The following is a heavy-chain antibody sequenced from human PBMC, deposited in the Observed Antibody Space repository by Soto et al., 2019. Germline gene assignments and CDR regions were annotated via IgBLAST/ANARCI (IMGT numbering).Heavy chain of an antibody. Sequence: QGHLVQSGAEVKKPGASVKVSCKASGYTFTRYGISWVRQAPGQGLEWMGWISGYNGDTNYAQNLQGRVTMTIDTSTTTAYMELRSLTSDDTAVHYCAKNGQPPYYYYGLDVWGQGTTVTVSS. CDR3: AKNGQPPYYYYGLDV. V-gene: IGHV1-18*01. J-gene: IGHJ6*02. D-gene: IGHD2-8*01. CDR2: ISGYNGDT. CDR1: GYTFTRYG.